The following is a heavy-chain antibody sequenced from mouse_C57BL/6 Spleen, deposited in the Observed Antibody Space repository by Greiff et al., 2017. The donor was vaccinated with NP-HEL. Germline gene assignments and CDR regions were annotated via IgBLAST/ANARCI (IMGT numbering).Heavy chain of an antibody. CDR1: GFTFSDYG. V-gene: IGHV5-17*01. Sequence: EVKLVESGGGLVKPGGSLKLSCAASGFTFSDYGMHWVRQAPEKGLEWVAYISSGSSTIYYADTVKGRFTISRDNAKNTLFIQMTSLRSEDTAMYYCARGPYYGSSYGGYFDVWGTGTTVTVSS. D-gene: IGHD1-1*01. CDR3: ARGPYYGSSYGGYFDV. CDR2: ISSGSSTI. J-gene: IGHJ1*03.